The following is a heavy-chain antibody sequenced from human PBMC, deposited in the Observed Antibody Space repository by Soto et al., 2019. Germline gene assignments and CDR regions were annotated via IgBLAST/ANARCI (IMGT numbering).Heavy chain of an antibody. CDR1: GYTFTNYY. CDR2: INAMSGST. V-gene: IGHV1-46*01. D-gene: IGHD3-10*01. Sequence: QVQLVQSGAEVKKPGASVKVSCRASGYTFTNYYIHWVRQAPGQGLEWMAIINAMSGSTNYAQNFQGRVTLTMDTTTTTVYMDLSSRRFEDTAVYFCARDLLAGDFWGQGTLVTVSS. CDR3: ARDLLAGDF. J-gene: IGHJ4*02.